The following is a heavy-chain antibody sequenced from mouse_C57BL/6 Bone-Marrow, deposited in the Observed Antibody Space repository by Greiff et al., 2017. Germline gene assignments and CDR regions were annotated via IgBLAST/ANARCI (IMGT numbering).Heavy chain of an antibody. Sequence: QVQLQQSGAELARPGASVKLSCKASGYNFTSYGISWVKKRTGQGLEWIGEIYPRSGNTYYNEKFKGKATLTADKSSSTAYMALRSLTSWYSAVYFCALIYYGYDGAYWGQGTLVTVSA. CDR3: ALIYYGYDGAY. CDR2: IYPRSGNT. J-gene: IGHJ3*01. CDR1: GYNFTSYG. V-gene: IGHV1-81*01. D-gene: IGHD2-2*01.